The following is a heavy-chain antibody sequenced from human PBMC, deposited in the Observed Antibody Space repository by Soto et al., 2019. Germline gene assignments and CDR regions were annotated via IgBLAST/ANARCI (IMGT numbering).Heavy chain of an antibody. CDR1: GGTFSSYA. CDR3: AGSDCSGGRCYSFNWFDP. D-gene: IGHD2-15*01. Sequence: QVQLVQSGAEVKKPGSSVKVSCKASGGTFSSYAISWVRQAPGQGLEWMGGIIPIFGTANYAQKFQGRVTITADESTSTAYMELSSLRSEDTAVYYCAGSDCSGGRCYSFNWFDPWGQGTLVTVSS. J-gene: IGHJ5*02. CDR2: IIPIFGTA. V-gene: IGHV1-69*12.